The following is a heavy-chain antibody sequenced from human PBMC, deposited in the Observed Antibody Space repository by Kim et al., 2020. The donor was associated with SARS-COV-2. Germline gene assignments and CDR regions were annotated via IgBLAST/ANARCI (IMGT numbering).Heavy chain of an antibody. D-gene: IGHD5-18*01. J-gene: IGHJ4*02. CDR3: ARKLEYSYGSDY. V-gene: IGHV5-51*01. Sequence: RYSPSFQGQVTISADKSISTAYLQWSSLKASDTAMYYCARKLEYSYGSDYWGQGTLVTVSS.